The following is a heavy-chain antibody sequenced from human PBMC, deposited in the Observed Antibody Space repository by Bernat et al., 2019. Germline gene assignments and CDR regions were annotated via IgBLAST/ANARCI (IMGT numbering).Heavy chain of an antibody. D-gene: IGHD6-19*01. Sequence: QVQLVESGGGVVQPGRSLRLSCAASGFTFSSYAMHWVRQAPGKGLEWVAVISYDGSNKYYADSVKGRFTISRDNSKNTLYLQMNSLRAEDTAVYYCARDGDSSGWFSRRRVPHGMDVWGQGTTVTVSS. J-gene: IGHJ6*02. CDR3: ARDGDSSGWFSRRRVPHGMDV. CDR2: ISYDGSNK. CDR1: GFTFSSYA. V-gene: IGHV3-30-3*01.